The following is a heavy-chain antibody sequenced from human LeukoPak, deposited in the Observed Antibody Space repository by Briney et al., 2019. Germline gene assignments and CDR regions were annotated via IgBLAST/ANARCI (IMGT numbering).Heavy chain of an antibody. CDR3: AREVGYKGYFGY. Sequence: SETLSLTCTVSGGSIRSYYWSWIRQPPGKGLEWIGYIYYSGSTNYNPSLKSRVTMSVDTSKNQFSLKLSSVTAADTAVYYCAREVGYKGYFGYWGQGTLVTVSS. CDR2: IYYSGST. V-gene: IGHV4-59*01. J-gene: IGHJ4*02. CDR1: GGSIRSYY. D-gene: IGHD1-20*01.